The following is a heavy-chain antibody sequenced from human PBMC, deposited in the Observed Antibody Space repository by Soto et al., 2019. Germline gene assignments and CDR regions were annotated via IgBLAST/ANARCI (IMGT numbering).Heavy chain of an antibody. V-gene: IGHV3-73*01. D-gene: IGHD5-12*01. CDR1: GFTFSGSP. CDR2: IRSKANSYAT. J-gene: IGHJ6*02. Sequence: GGSLRLSCAASGFTFSGSPMHWVRQASGKGLEWVGRIRSKANSYATAYAASVKGRFTISRDDSKNTAYLQMNSLKTEDTAVYYCTRGGYDSYYYYYYYGMDVWGQGTTVIVSS. CDR3: TRGGYDSYYYYYYYGMDV.